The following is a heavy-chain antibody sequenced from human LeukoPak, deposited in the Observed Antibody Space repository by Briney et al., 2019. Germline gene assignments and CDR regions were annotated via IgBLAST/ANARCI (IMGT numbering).Heavy chain of an antibody. V-gene: IGHV1-18*01. Sequence: ASVKVSCKASGYTFTYYAITWVRQAPGQGLEWMGWTSTYNDCKNYAQSLQGRITMTTDTSTNTAYMELSSLRSDDTAVYYCGAGHPRVDYWGQGTLVTVSS. CDR3: GAGHPRVDY. J-gene: IGHJ4*02. CDR2: TSTYNDCK. CDR1: GYTFTYYA.